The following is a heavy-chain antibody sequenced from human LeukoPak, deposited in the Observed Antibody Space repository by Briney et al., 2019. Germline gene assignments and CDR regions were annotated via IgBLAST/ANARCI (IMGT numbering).Heavy chain of an antibody. CDR2: FDPEDGET. J-gene: IGHJ4*02. V-gene: IGHV1-24*01. Sequence: ASVKVSCKVSGYTLTELSMHWVRQAPGKGLEWMGGFDPEDGETFYAQKFQGRVTMTEDTSTDTAYMELSSLRSEDTAVYYCATDYYYDSSGSYYAIDYWGQGTLVTVSS. CDR1: GYTLTELS. CDR3: ATDYYYDSSGSYYAIDY. D-gene: IGHD3-22*01.